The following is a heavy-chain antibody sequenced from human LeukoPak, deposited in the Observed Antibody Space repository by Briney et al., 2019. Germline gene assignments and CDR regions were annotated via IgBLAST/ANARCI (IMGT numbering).Heavy chain of an antibody. CDR1: GFTFSSYS. V-gene: IGHV3-21*01. Sequence: GRSLRLSCAASGFTFSSYSMNWVRQAPGKGLEWVSSISSSSSYIYHADSVKGRFTISRDNAKNSLYLQMNSLRAEDTAVYYCARDLSSGFDYWGQGTLVTVSS. CDR3: ARDLSSGFDY. J-gene: IGHJ4*02. CDR2: ISSSSSYI. D-gene: IGHD1-26*01.